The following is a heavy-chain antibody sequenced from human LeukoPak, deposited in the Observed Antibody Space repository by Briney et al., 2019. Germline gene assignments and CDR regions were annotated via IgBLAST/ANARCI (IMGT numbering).Heavy chain of an antibody. V-gene: IGHV4-30-4*08. CDR1: GGSISSSSYY. CDR3: ARGITIFGVAPRMDV. D-gene: IGHD3-3*01. CDR2: IYYSGNT. J-gene: IGHJ6*02. Sequence: SETLSLTCTVSGGSISSSSYYWGWIRQPPGKGLEWIGYIYYSGNTYYNPSLKSRVTISVDTSKNQFSLKLSSVTAADTAVYYCARGITIFGVAPRMDVWGQGTTVTVSS.